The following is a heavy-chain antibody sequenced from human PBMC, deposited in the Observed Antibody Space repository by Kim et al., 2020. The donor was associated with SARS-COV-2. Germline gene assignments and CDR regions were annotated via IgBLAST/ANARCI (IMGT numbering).Heavy chain of an antibody. CDR1: GYFFPTYG. D-gene: IGHD1-26*01. Sequence: ASVKVSCKSSGYFFPTYGVSWVRQAPGEGLEWMGWISPYTGDTNSAQKFQDRITLTKDTSKRTAYMELTSLTPDDTAVYYCARDLGAFYSGSDYWGQGTLVIVSS. J-gene: IGHJ4*02. CDR3: ARDLGAFYSGSDY. CDR2: ISPYTGDT. V-gene: IGHV1-18*01.